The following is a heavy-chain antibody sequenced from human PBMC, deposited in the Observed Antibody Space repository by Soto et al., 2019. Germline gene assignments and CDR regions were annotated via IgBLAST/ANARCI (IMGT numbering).Heavy chain of an antibody. D-gene: IGHD6-13*01. CDR1: GDSVNSYY. Sequence: ETLSLTCTVTGDSVNSYYWSWMRQPPGKGLECMGYVYYSGSTNYNPSLKSRVTISVDTSKNQISLRLKSVTAADTAVYHCARAETSGIHYFDYWGQGSLVTVSS. CDR2: VYYSGST. CDR3: ARAETSGIHYFDY. V-gene: IGHV4-59*02. J-gene: IGHJ4*02.